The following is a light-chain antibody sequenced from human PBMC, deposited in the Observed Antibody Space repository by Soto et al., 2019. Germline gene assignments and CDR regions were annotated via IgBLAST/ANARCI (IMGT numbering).Light chain of an antibody. CDR3: QQYNSYWT. J-gene: IGKJ1*01. CDR1: QSVSKMY. Sequence: EIVLTQYPGTLSLCPGERATLSFRASQSVSKMYLAWYQQKPGQAPRLLIYGASSRATGIPDRFSGIGSGTEFTLTISSLKPDDFATYYCQQYNSYWTFGQGTKVDIK. V-gene: IGKV3-20*01. CDR2: GAS.